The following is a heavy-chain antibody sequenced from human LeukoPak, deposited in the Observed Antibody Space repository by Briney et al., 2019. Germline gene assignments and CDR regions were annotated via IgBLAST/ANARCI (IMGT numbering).Heavy chain of an antibody. CDR1: GFTFSSYW. D-gene: IGHD6-19*01. J-gene: IGHJ4*02. V-gene: IGHV3-7*01. CDR3: ARAAYNSAWYFDY. Sequence: GGSLRLSCAGSGFTFSSYWMSWVRQAPGKGLEWVANINQDGSEKYYVDSVKGRFTLSRDNAKNSLYLQMNSLRAEDTAVYYCARAAYNSAWYFDYWGQGILVTVSS. CDR2: INQDGSEK.